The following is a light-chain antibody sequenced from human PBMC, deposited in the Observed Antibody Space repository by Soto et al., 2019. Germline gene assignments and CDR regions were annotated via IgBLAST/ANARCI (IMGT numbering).Light chain of an antibody. V-gene: IGKV1-39*01. Sequence: DIQMTQSPSSLSASVGDRVTISCRASQSMSNYLNWYQQKPGKAPKLLIYATSSLQSGVPSRFSGSGSGTDFTLTISSLQPEDSATYYCQQSYSIPLTFGGGTKVEIK. J-gene: IGKJ4*01. CDR3: QQSYSIPLT. CDR1: QSMSNY. CDR2: ATS.